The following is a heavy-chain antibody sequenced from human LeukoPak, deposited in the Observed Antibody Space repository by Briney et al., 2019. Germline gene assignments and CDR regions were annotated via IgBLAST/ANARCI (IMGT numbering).Heavy chain of an antibody. D-gene: IGHD3-22*01. J-gene: IGHJ6*03. CDR1: GGSISSYY. CDR2: IFYLGTT. Sequence: SETLSLTCTVSGGSISSYYWGWIRQTPGKGLEWIGSIFYLGTTYYNASLKSRVTISVDMSKNQFSLRLSFVTAADTAVYYCVRAGGGGVYYDISGYMLPLNYYMDVWGKGTTVTVSS. CDR3: VRAGGGGVYYDISGYMLPLNYYMDV. V-gene: IGHV4-39*07.